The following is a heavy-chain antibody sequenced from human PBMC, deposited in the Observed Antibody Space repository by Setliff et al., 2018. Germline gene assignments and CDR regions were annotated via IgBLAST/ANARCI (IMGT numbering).Heavy chain of an antibody. CDR1: GFTFSSYA. J-gene: IGHJ4*02. CDR3: AKDLDGGYTYGDCFDY. Sequence: GGSLRLSCAASGFTFSSYAITWVRQAPGKGLEWVSMISGSAQTTYYADSVKGRFTISRDNSKNTLYLEMNSLRAEDTAVYYCAKDLDGGYTYGDCFDYWGQGALVTVSS. D-gene: IGHD5-18*01. CDR2: ISGSAQTT. V-gene: IGHV3-23*01.